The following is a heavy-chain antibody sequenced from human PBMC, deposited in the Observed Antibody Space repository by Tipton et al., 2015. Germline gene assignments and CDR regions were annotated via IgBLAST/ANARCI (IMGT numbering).Heavy chain of an antibody. D-gene: IGHD2/OR15-2a*01. J-gene: IGHJ4*02. CDR3: AGLYAYFAY. CDR2: IHYTGTT. V-gene: IGHV4-61*01. Sequence: TLSLTCTVSGGSVSSGRYYWSWIRQTPGKGLEWIAYIHYTGTTNYNPSLRSRVAISINTSKNQFSLRLTSVTAADTAVYYCAGLYAYFAYWGQGALVTVSS. CDR1: GGSVSSGRYY.